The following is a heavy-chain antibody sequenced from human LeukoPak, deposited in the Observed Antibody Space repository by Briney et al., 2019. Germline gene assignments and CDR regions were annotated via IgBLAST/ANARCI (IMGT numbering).Heavy chain of an antibody. D-gene: IGHD2/OR15-2a*01. Sequence: RGSLRLSCAASGFTFDDYAMHWVRQAPGKGLEWVSLISGDGGSTYYADSVKGRFTISRDNSKNSLYLQMNSLRTEDTALYYCAKDILFDERGTGYYYGMDVWGQGTTVTVSS. V-gene: IGHV3-43*02. J-gene: IGHJ6*02. CDR3: AKDILFDERGTGYYYGMDV. CDR2: ISGDGGST. CDR1: GFTFDDYA.